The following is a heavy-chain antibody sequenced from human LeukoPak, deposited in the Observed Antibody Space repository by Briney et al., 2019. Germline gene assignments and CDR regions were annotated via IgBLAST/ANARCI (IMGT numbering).Heavy chain of an antibody. J-gene: IGHJ4*02. Sequence: ASVKVSCKASGYTFTGYYMHWVRQAPGQGLEWMGWVNPNSGGTNYAQKFQGRVTMTRDTSISTAYMELSSLRAEDTAVYYCARDRATYWGQGTLVTVSS. CDR1: GYTFTGYY. V-gene: IGHV1-2*02. CDR3: ARDRATY. CDR2: VNPNSGGT.